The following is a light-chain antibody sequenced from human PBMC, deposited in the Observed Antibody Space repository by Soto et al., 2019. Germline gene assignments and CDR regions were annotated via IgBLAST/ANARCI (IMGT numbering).Light chain of an antibody. J-gene: IGKJ2*01. Sequence: EIVLTQSPGTLSSSPGERATLSCRAGQSVSSSYLAWYQQKPGQAPRLLIYGASSRATGIPDRFSGSGSGTDFTLTISRLEPEDFAVYYCQQYGSSPPMYTFGQGTKLEIQ. CDR2: GAS. V-gene: IGKV3-20*01. CDR1: QSVSSSY. CDR3: QQYGSSPPMYT.